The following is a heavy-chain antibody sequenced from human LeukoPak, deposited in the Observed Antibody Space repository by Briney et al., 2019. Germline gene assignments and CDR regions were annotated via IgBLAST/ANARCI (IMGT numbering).Heavy chain of an antibody. Sequence: SEILSLTCTVSGGSISSYYWNWIRQPPGKGLEWIGDIYYSGSTNYNPSLKSRVTISVDTSKNQFSLRLTSVTAADTAVYYCAREGMAIGFARFPIFNYWGQGTLVTVSS. CDR1: GGSISSYY. V-gene: IGHV4-59*01. D-gene: IGHD3-3*01. CDR2: IYYSGST. J-gene: IGHJ4*02. CDR3: AREGMAIGFARFPIFNY.